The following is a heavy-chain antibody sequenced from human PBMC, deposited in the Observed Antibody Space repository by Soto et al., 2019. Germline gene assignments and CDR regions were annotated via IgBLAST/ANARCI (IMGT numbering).Heavy chain of an antibody. Sequence: VQLVESGGDLVQPGGSLRLSCAASGFTFSTYWMHWVRQVQGKGPEWVSRMSSDGSSTAYADSVRGRFIISRDNAKNTLYLQMNSLRVDDTAVYYCARGTVRDHDFGDHWGLGTLVAVSS. V-gene: IGHV3-74*01. D-gene: IGHD4-17*01. CDR2: MSSDGSST. CDR3: ARGTVRDHDFGDH. J-gene: IGHJ4*02. CDR1: GFTFSTYW.